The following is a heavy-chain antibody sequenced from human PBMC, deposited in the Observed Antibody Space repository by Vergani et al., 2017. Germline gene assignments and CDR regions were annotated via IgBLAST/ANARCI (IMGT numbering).Heavy chain of an antibody. Sequence: EVQLVESGGGLVQPGGSLRLSCAASGFTSSSYWMHWVRQAPGKGLVWVSRINSDGSSTSYADSVKGRFTISRDNAKNTLYLQMNSLRAEDTAVYYCASGGLSYYGSGLSLDYWGQGTLVTVSS. V-gene: IGHV3-74*01. J-gene: IGHJ4*02. CDR2: INSDGSST. CDR3: ASGGLSYYGSGLSLDY. D-gene: IGHD3-10*01. CDR1: GFTSSSYW.